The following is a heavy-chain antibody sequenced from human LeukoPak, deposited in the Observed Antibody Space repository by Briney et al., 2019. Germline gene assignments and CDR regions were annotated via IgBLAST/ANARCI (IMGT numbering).Heavy chain of an antibody. V-gene: IGHV3-7*01. CDR3: ARASWDSSGYDAFDI. D-gene: IGHD3-22*01. J-gene: IGHJ3*02. CDR2: TKQDGSEK. Sequence: GGSLRLSCAASGFTFSSYWMSWVRQAPGKGLEWVANTKQDGSEKYYVDSVKGRFTISRDNAKNSLYLQMNSLRAEDTAVYYCARASWDSSGYDAFDIWGQGTMVTVSS. CDR1: GFTFSSYW.